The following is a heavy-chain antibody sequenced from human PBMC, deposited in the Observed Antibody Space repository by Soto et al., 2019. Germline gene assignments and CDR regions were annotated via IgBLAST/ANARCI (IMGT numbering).Heavy chain of an antibody. Sequence: QLQLQESGPGLVKPSETLSLTCTVSGGSISSSSYYWGWIRQPPGKGLEWIGSIYYSGSTYYNPSLKSRVTISVDTSKNQFSLKLSSVTAADTAVYYCARRSEVTMNFDYWGQGTLVTVSS. CDR1: GGSISSSSYY. V-gene: IGHV4-39*01. D-gene: IGHD4-17*01. CDR3: ARRSEVTMNFDY. J-gene: IGHJ4*02. CDR2: IYYSGST.